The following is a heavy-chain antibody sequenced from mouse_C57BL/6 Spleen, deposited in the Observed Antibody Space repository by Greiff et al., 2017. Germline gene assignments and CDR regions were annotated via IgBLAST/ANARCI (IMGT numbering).Heavy chain of an antibody. CDR1: GYTFTDYY. CDR2: INPNNGGT. CDR3: ARGGFSDY. Sequence: EVQLQQSGPELVKPGASVKISCKASGYTFTDYYMNWVKQSHGKSLEWIGDINPNNGGTSYNQKFKGKATLTVDTSSSTAYMELRSLTSEDSAVYYCARGGFSDYWGQGTTLTVAS. J-gene: IGHJ2*01. V-gene: IGHV1-26*01.